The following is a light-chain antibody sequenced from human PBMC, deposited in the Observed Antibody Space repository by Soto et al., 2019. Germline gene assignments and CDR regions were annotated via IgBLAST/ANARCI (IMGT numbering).Light chain of an antibody. Sequence: QSVLTQPASVSGSPGQSLTISCTGTSSDVGSYNLVSWYQQHPGKAPKLMIDEVSTRPSGVSHRFSGSKAGNTASLTISGLQAEDEAYYYCCSYAGSRTFVFGGGTKLTVL. J-gene: IGLJ3*02. CDR3: CSYAGSRTFV. CDR1: SSDVGSYNL. CDR2: EVS. V-gene: IGLV2-23*02.